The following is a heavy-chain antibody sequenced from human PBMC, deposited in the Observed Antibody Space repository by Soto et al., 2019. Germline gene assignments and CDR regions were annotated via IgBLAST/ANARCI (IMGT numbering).Heavy chain of an antibody. CDR2: IYYSGST. D-gene: IGHD1-7*01. J-gene: IGHJ4*02. CDR3: ARTGTTWAYFDY. CDR1: GGSISSYY. V-gene: IGHV4-59*01. Sequence: SETLSLTCTVSGGSISSYYWSWIRQPPGKGLEWIGYIYYSGSTNYNPSIKSRGTITVDTSKNQFSLKLSSVTAADTAVYYCARTGTTWAYFDYWGQGTLVTVSS.